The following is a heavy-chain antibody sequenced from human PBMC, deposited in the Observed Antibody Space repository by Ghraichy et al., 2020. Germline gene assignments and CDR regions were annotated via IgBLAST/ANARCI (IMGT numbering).Heavy chain of an antibody. CDR1: GFTFSSYS. V-gene: IGHV3-21*01. D-gene: IGHD1-26*01. Sequence: GESLNISCAASGFTFSSYSMNWVRQAPGKGLEWVSSISSSSSYIYYADSVKGRFTISRDNAKNSLYLQMNSLRAEDTAVYYCARVPSTYFDYWGQGTLVTVSS. CDR3: ARVPSTYFDY. CDR2: ISSSSSYI. J-gene: IGHJ4*02.